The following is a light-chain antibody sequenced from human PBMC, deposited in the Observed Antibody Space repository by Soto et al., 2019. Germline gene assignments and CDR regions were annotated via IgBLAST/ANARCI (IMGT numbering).Light chain of an antibody. CDR2: DVT. Sequence: QSALTQPRSVSGSPGQSVTISCTGTSSDVGTYNFVCWYQQHPGKAPKFMIYDVTKRPSGVPDRFSGSKSGNTASLTISGLQAEDEADYYCCSYVGSYTSYVFGTGTKVTVL. CDR3: CSYVGSYTSYV. V-gene: IGLV2-11*01. J-gene: IGLJ1*01. CDR1: SSDVGTYNF.